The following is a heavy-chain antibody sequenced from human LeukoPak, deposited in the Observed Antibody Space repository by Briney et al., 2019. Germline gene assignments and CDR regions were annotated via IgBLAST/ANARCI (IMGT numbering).Heavy chain of an antibody. CDR2: ISAYNGNT. Sequence: GASVKVSCKASGYTFTSYGISWVRQAPGQGLEWMGWISAYNGNTNYAQKLQGRVTMTTDTSTSTAYMELRSLRSDDTAVYYCAATTTVQSSGWPYYFDYWGQGTLVTVSS. V-gene: IGHV1-18*01. J-gene: IGHJ4*02. CDR3: AATTTVQSSGWPYYFDY. CDR1: GYTFTSYG. D-gene: IGHD6-19*01.